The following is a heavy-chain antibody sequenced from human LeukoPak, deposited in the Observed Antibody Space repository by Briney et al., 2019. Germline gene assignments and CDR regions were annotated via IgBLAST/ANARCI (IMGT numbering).Heavy chain of an antibody. J-gene: IGHJ4*02. Sequence: SETLSLTCTVSGGSISNGGYYWSWIRQHPGKGLEWIGYIYYSGSTYYNPSLKSRVTISVDTSKNQFSLKLSSVTAADTAVYYCARARIPSGYDSGPYYFDYWGQGTLVTVSS. CDR1: GGSISNGGYY. V-gene: IGHV4-31*03. D-gene: IGHD5-12*01. CDR2: IYYSGST. CDR3: ARARIPSGYDSGPYYFDY.